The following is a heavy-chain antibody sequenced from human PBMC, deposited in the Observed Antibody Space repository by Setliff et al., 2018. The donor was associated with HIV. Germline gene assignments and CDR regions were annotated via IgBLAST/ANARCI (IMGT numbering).Heavy chain of an antibody. J-gene: IGHJ3*02. CDR1: GFTFDDYA. CDR2: ISSSGSTI. V-gene: IGHV3-11*04. Sequence: GGSLRLSCAASGFTFDDYAMHWVRQAPGKGLEWVSYISSSGSTIYYADSVKGRFTISRDNAKNSLYLQMNSLRAEDTAVYYCASNYCSSTSCYLGAFDIWGQGTMVTVSS. D-gene: IGHD2-2*01. CDR3: ASNYCSSTSCYLGAFDI.